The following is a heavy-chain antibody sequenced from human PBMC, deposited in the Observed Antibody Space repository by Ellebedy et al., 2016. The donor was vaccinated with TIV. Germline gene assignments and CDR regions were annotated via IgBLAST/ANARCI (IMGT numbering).Heavy chain of an antibody. CDR1: GYTFTSYY. V-gene: IGHV1-46*01. D-gene: IGHD4-17*01. CDR2: MNAKDGDT. Sequence: AASVKVSCKASGYTFTSYYIHWMRQAPGQGLEWMGKMNAKDGDTTYAQKFQGRVTMTRDTSTPTVYMELTSLRFEDTAVYYCARAAAMTKVSSPSAYWGQGTLVTVSS. J-gene: IGHJ4*02. CDR3: ARAAAMTKVSSPSAY.